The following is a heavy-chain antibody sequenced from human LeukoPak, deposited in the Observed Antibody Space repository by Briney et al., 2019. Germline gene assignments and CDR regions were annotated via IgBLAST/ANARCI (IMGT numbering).Heavy chain of an antibody. CDR1: GGSIRSNNYY. Sequence: PSETLSLTCTVSGGSIRSNNYYWGWIRQPPGKGLEWIGEINHSGSTNYNPSLKSRVTISVDTSKNQFSLKLSSVTAADTAVYYCARYSSGWGTFDYWGQGTLVTVSS. CDR3: ARYSSGWGTFDY. D-gene: IGHD6-19*01. V-gene: IGHV4-39*07. J-gene: IGHJ4*02. CDR2: INHSGST.